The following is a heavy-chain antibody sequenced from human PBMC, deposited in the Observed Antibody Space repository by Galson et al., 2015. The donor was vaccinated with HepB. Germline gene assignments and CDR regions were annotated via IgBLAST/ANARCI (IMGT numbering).Heavy chain of an antibody. D-gene: IGHD1-26*01. Sequence: LSLTCTVSRGSISSGGHYWSWIRQPPGKGLEWIGYIYYTGSTHYNPSLESRVTMSVDTSKNQFSLKLSSVTAADTAVYYCARSYTTNPYFDYWGQGTLVTVSS. CDR3: ARSYTTNPYFDY. J-gene: IGHJ4*02. CDR2: IYYTGST. V-gene: IGHV4-31*03. CDR1: RGSISSGGHY.